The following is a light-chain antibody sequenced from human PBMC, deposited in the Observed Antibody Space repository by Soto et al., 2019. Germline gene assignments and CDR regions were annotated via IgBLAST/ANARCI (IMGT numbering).Light chain of an antibody. CDR3: QQSYATPT. CDR1: QTISRA. Sequence: DIQMTQSTSSLSASVGDRVTITCRASQTISRALNWYQQKPGKAPKLLIYAASSLQCGVPSRFSGSGSGTDFILTISSLQPEDFATYYCQQSYATPTFGGGTKVDIK. CDR2: AAS. J-gene: IGKJ4*01. V-gene: IGKV1-39*01.